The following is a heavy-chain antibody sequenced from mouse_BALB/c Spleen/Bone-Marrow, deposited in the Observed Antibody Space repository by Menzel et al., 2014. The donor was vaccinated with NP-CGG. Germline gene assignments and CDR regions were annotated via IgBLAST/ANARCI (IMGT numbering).Heavy chain of an antibody. V-gene: IGHV14-3*02. D-gene: IGHD4-1*01. J-gene: IGHJ3*01. CDR3: ARSGVGPFAH. CDR1: GFNIKDTY. CDR2: IDPANGNT. Sequence: EVQLQQSGAELVKPGASVRLSCTASGFNIKDTYMHWVKQRPERGLEWIGRIDPANGNTKYDPKFQGKATITADTSSNTAYLQLSSLTSEDTAVYYCARSGVGPFAHWSQGTLVTVSA.